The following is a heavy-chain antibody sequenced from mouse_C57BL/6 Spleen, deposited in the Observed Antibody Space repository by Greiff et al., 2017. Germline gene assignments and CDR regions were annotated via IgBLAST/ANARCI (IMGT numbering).Heavy chain of an antibody. CDR1: GFSLTSYG. V-gene: IGHV2-2*01. D-gene: IGHD1-3*01. CDR2: IWSGGST. CDR3: ARGKGDAMDY. Sequence: VHLVESGPGLVQPSQSLSITCTVSGFSLTSYGVHWVRQSPGKGLEWLGVIWSGGSTDYNAAFISRLSISKDNSKSQVFFKMNSLQADDTAIYYCARGKGDAMDYWGQGTSVTVSS. J-gene: IGHJ4*01.